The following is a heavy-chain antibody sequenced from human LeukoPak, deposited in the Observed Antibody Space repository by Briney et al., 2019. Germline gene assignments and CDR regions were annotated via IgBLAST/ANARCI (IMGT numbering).Heavy chain of an antibody. CDR1: GYTFTGYY. J-gene: IGHJ4*02. CDR3: ARDESITIFGVVPFDY. Sequence: ASVKVSCKASGYTFTGYYMHWVRQAPGQGLEWMGWISPNSGGTNYAQKFQGRVTMTRDTSISTAYMELSRLRSDDTAVYYCARDESITIFGVVPFDYWGQGTLVTVSS. D-gene: IGHD3-3*01. V-gene: IGHV1-2*02. CDR2: ISPNSGGT.